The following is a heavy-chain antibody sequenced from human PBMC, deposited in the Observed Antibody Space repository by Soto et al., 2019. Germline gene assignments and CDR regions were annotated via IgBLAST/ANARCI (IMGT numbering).Heavy chain of an antibody. CDR1: GFTFSSYE. Sequence: PGGSLRLSCTASGFTFSSYEMNWVRQAPGKGLEWVSYISSSGATIYYTASVRGRFTVTRDNAKNSLYLQMNSLRAEDTAVYYCARDVLGASNYNHWGQGTLVTVSS. V-gene: IGHV3-48*03. D-gene: IGHD4-4*01. CDR3: ARDVLGASNYNH. J-gene: IGHJ5*02. CDR2: ISSSGATI.